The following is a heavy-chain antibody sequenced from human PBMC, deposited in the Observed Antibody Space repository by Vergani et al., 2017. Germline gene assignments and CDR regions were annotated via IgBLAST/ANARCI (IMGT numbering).Heavy chain of an antibody. D-gene: IGHD2-8*01. Sequence: EVHLVESGGGLVQPGGSLRLSCAASSFSVSSHYMTWVRQAPGKGLEWVSTINIGGRTSYADSVKGRLTLTRDDSKNTLHLQMNNLRAADTAVYYCARSGYCAHGVCYMTYYYYMDVWGKGTAVTVSS. CDR3: ARSGYCAHGVCYMTYYYYMDV. J-gene: IGHJ6*03. V-gene: IGHV3-66*01. CDR2: INIGGRT. CDR1: SFSVSSHY.